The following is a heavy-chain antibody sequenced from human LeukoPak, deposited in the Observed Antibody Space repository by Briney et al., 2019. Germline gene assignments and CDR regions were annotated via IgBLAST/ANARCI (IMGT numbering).Heavy chain of an antibody. D-gene: IGHD1-1*01. CDR2: IGGSGGST. V-gene: IGHV3-23*01. CDR3: ATYINWVAGDV. CDR1: GFTFSSYA. Sequence: GGSLRLSCAASGFTFSSYAMSWVRQAPGKGLEWVSSIGGSGGSTYYADSVKGRFTISRDNSKNTLYLQMNSLRVEDTAIYHCATYINWVAGDVWGQGTTVIVSS. J-gene: IGHJ6*02.